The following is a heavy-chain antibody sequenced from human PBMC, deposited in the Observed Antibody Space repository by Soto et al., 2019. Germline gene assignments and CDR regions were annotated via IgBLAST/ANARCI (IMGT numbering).Heavy chain of an antibody. CDR2: MNPNSGNT. V-gene: IGHV1-8*01. Sequence: QVQLVQSGAEVKKPGASVKVSCKASGYTFTSYDINWVRQATGQGLEYLGWMNPNSGNTGYVQKFQGRVTMTGDTSISTGYMELSSLRSEDTAVYFCERGVNYGAYARWFDPWGQGTLVTVSS. CDR3: ERGVNYGAYARWFDP. CDR1: GYTFTSYD. J-gene: IGHJ5*02. D-gene: IGHD4-17*01.